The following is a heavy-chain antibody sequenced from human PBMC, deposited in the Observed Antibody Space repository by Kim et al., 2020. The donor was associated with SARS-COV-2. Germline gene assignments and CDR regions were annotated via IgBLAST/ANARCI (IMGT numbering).Heavy chain of an antibody. Sequence: GESLKISCKGSGYSFTSYWISWVRQMPGKGLEWMGRIDPSDSYTNYSPSFQGHVTISADKSISTAYLQWSSLKASDTAMFYCAGQVGGAGTTGVVDYWGQGTLGTGSP. D-gene: IGHD1-1*01. CDR3: AGQVGGAGTTGVVDY. CDR2: IDPSDSYT. V-gene: IGHV5-10-1*01. J-gene: IGHJ4*02. CDR1: GYSFTSYW.